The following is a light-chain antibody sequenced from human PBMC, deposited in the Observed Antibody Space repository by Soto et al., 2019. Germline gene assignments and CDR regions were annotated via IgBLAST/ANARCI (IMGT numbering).Light chain of an antibody. J-gene: IGKJ1*01. V-gene: IGKV1-9*01. CDR1: QGISTY. CDR3: QQLKSYPRT. Sequence: DIQLTQSPSFLSASVGDRVTITCRASQGISTYLVWYQQKPGKAPKILIYGASTLQSGVPSRFTGSRSGTEFTLTISSLQPDDFATYYCQQLKSYPRTFGQGTKVEIK. CDR2: GAS.